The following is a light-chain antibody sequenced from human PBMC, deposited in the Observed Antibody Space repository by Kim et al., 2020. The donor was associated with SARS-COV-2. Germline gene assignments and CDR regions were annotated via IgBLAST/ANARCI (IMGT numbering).Light chain of an antibody. Sequence: VSPGQTASITCSGEKLGDKYACWYQQKPGQSPVLVIYQDSKRHSGIPERFSGSNSGNTATLTISGTQAMDEADYYCQAWDSSTAYVLGTGTKVTVL. J-gene: IGLJ1*01. CDR2: QDS. V-gene: IGLV3-1*01. CDR3: QAWDSSTAYV. CDR1: KLGDKY.